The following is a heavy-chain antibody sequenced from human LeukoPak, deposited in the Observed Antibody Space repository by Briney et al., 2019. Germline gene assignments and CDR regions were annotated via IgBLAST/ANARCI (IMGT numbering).Heavy chain of an antibody. V-gene: IGHV4-39*07. D-gene: IGHD3-22*01. CDR2: IYYSGST. J-gene: IGHJ4*02. Sequence: PSETLSLTCTVSGGSISSSSYYWGWIRQPPGKGLEWIGSIYYSGSTYYNPSLKSRVTISVDKSKNQFSLKLSSVTAADTAVYYCASGYDSSGYYNYWGQGTLVTVSS. CDR1: GGSISSSSYY. CDR3: ASGYDSSGYYNY.